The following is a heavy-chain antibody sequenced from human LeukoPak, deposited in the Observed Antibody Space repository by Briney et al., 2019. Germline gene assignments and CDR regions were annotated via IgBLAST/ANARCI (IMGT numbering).Heavy chain of an antibody. CDR2: ISPSGDST. Sequence: ASVKVSCKASGYTFTRHYMHWVRQAPGQGLEWMGVISPSGDSTSYAQKIQGRVTMTRDTSTSTDYMELSTLRSDDTAVYYCARDSSSGWFTVEYWGQGTPVTVSS. D-gene: IGHD6-19*01. J-gene: IGHJ4*02. V-gene: IGHV1-46*01. CDR1: GYTFTRHY. CDR3: ARDSSSGWFTVEY.